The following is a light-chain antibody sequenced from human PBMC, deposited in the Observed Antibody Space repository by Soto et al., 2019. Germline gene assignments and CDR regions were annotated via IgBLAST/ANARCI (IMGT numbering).Light chain of an antibody. CDR1: QGIRND. V-gene: IGKV1-17*01. Sequence: DIQMTQSPSTLSASVGDRVTITCRASQGIRNDLGWYQQKPGKAPKRLIYAASSLQSGVPSRFSGSGSGTESTLTISSLRPDDFATYYCQQYDSYSWTFGQGTKVDIK. CDR2: AAS. CDR3: QQYDSYSWT. J-gene: IGKJ1*01.